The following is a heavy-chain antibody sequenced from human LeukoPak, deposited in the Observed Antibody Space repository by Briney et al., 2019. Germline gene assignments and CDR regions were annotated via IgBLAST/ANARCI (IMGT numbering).Heavy chain of an antibody. CDR3: ARGRMDIVLVPAANPAYYYYYGMDV. J-gene: IGHJ6*02. V-gene: IGHV4-34*01. CDR1: GGSFSGYY. CDR2: INHSGST. Sequence: PSETLSLTCAVYGGSFSGYYWSWIRQPPGKGLEWIGEINHSGSTNYNPSLKSRVTISVDTSKNQFSLKLSSVTAADTAVYYCARGRMDIVLVPAANPAYYYYYGMDVWGQGTTVTVSS. D-gene: IGHD2-2*03.